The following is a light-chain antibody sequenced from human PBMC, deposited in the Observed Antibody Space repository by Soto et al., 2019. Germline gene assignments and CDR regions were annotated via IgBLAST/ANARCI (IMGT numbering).Light chain of an antibody. V-gene: IGLV1-44*01. J-gene: IGLJ7*01. CDR3: EAWDDSLNGAV. CDR2: SNN. CDR1: SSNIGSYT. Sequence: QSVLTQPPSASGTPGQRVTISCSGSSSNIGSYTVNWYQQLPGTAPKLLIYSNNQRPSGVTDRFSGSKSGTSASLAISGLQSEDEAEYYCEAWDDSLNGAVFGGGTQLTVL.